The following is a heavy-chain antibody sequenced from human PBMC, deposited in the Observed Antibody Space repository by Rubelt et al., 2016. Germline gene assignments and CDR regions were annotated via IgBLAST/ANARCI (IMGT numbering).Heavy chain of an antibody. CDR1: GYSFTGYY. CDR2: ISAYNGNT. D-gene: IGHD6-19*01. Sequence: SGAEVKKPGASVKVSCKASGYSFTGYYMHWVRQAPGQGLEWMGWISAYNGNTNYAQKLQGRVTMTTDTSTSTAYMELRSLRSDDTAVYYCATGRGYSSGWQYSFDYWGQGTLVTVSS. V-gene: IGHV1-18*04. J-gene: IGHJ4*02. CDR3: ATGRGYSSGWQYSFDY.